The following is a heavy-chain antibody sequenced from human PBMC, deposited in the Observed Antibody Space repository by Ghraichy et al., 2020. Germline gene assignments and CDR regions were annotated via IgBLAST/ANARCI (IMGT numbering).Heavy chain of an antibody. V-gene: IGHV3-7*01. CDR1: GFTFSSYW. CDR3: ARARHVVRYFDWPSKEDAFDI. D-gene: IGHD3-9*01. CDR2: IKQDGSEK. Sequence: GGSLRLSCAASGFTFSSYWMSWVRQAPGKGLEWVANIKQDGSEKYYVDSVKGRFTISRDNAKNSLYLQMNSLRAEDTAVYYCARARHVVRYFDWPSKEDAFDIWGQGTMVTVSS. J-gene: IGHJ3*02.